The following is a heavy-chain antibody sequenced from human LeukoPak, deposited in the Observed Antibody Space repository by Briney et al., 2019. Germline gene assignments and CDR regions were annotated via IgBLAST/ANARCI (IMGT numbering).Heavy chain of an antibody. Sequence: PGGSLRLSCAASGFTFSSYGMHWVRQAPGKGLEWVAVISYDGSNKYYADSVKGRFTISRDNSKNTLYLQMNSLRAEDTAVYYCAREGRYYYFDYWGQGTLVTVSS. CDR2: ISYDGSNK. CDR3: AREGRYYYFDY. CDR1: GFTFSSYG. V-gene: IGHV3-30*03. J-gene: IGHJ4*02. D-gene: IGHD1-26*01.